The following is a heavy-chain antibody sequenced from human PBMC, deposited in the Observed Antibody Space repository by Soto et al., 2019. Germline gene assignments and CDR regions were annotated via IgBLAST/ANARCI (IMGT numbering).Heavy chain of an antibody. CDR3: ASQHYYDSSGYYVVY. Sequence: SESLPLTCTLSRRSISSNNYYWGWIPHPLGMVLEWIGNIHYSGSTYYDSSLQIRVTISIDTSKNQFSLKLSSVTATDTAVYYCASQHYYDSSGYYVVYWGQGTLVTVS. V-gene: IGHV4-39*01. J-gene: IGHJ4*02. CDR2: IHYSGST. D-gene: IGHD3-22*01. CDR1: RRSISSNNYY.